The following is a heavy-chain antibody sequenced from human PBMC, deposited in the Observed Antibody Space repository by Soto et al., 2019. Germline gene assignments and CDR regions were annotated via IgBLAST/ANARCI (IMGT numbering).Heavy chain of an antibody. CDR3: LGAFPWVGFDY. CDR1: GDSIITGGYY. Sequence: SETLSLTCTVSGDSIITGGYYWGWIRQPPGKGLEWIGNIQYSWTASYSPSLKSRVTISVGTSNNQFSLNLTSVTAADTAVYIRLGAFPWVGFDYWGQGTLVTVSP. J-gene: IGHJ4*02. V-gene: IGHV4-39*01. D-gene: IGHD1-26*01. CDR2: IQYSWTA.